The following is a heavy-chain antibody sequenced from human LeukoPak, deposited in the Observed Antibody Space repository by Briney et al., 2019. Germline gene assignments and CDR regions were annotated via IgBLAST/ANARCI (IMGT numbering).Heavy chain of an antibody. Sequence: SETLSLTCAVSAGSISSGSWWNWVRQPPGKGLEWIGEIYHSGSTNYNPSLKSRVTISLDKSRNQFSLKLYSVTAADTAVYYCARDSGTTGEVKFDPWGQGTLVTVSS. CDR1: AGSISSGSW. J-gene: IGHJ5*02. CDR3: ARDSGTTGEVKFDP. D-gene: IGHD3-10*01. V-gene: IGHV4-4*02. CDR2: IYHSGST.